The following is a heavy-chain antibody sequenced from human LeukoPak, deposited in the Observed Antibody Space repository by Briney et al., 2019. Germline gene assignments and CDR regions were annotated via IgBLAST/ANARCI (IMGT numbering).Heavy chain of an antibody. CDR3: ARGPAADTAY. CDR1: GVSISSYY. CDR2: ISYSGST. D-gene: IGHD2-2*01. Sequence: SETLSLACTVSGVSISSYYWSWIRQPPGKGLEWIGYISYSGSTNYNPSLKSRVTMSADTSKSQFSLELSSVTAADTAMYYCARGPAADTAYWGQGTLVTVSS. J-gene: IGHJ4*02. V-gene: IGHV4-59*01.